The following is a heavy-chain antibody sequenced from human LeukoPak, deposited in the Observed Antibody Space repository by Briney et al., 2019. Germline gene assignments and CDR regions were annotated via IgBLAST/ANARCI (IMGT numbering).Heavy chain of an antibody. D-gene: IGHD2-15*01. CDR1: GYTLTGYY. J-gene: IGHJ5*02. CDR3: ARRLVVVAADNWFDP. CDR2: ISAYNGNT. V-gene: IGHV1-18*04. Sequence: ASVKVSCKASGYTLTGYYIHWVRQAPGQGLEWMGWISAYNGNTNYAQKLQGRVTMTTDTSTSTAYMELRSLRSDDTAVYCCARRLVVVAADNWFDPWGQGTLVTVSS.